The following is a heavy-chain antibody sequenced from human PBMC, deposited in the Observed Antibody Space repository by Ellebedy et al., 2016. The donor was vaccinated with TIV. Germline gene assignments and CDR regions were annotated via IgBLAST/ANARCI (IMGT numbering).Heavy chain of an antibody. CDR1: GFTFSSYW. CDR2: IKPDGSDQ. Sequence: GESLKISCAASGFTFSSYWMSWVRQAPGKGLEWVANIKPDGSDQYYVDSVKGRFTISRDNAQNSLFLQMNSLRAEDIAFYYRAQFASRNFDCWGQGTLVTVSS. V-gene: IGHV3-7*03. D-gene: IGHD5-24*01. CDR3: AQFASRNFDC. J-gene: IGHJ4*02.